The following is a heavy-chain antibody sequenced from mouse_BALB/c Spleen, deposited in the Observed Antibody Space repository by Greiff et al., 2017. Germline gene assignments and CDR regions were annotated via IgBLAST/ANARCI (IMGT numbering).Heavy chain of an antibody. CDR3: ARDRDLDY. J-gene: IGHJ2*01. Sequence: EVHLVESGGGLVKPGGSLKLSCAASGFTFSSYGMSWVRQTPDKRLELVATINSNGGSTYYPDSVKGRFTISRDNAKNTLYLQMSSLKSEDTAMYYCARDRDLDYWGQGTTLTVSS. V-gene: IGHV5-6-3*01. CDR1: GFTFSSYG. D-gene: IGHD3-1*01. CDR2: INSNGGST.